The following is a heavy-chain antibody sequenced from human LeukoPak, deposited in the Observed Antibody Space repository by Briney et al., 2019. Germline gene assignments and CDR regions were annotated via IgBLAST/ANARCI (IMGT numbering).Heavy chain of an antibody. V-gene: IGHV4-4*02. Sequence: PSETLSLTCAVSGGSISSSNWWSWVRQPPGKGLEWIGEIYRSGSTNYNPSLKSRVTISVDKSKNQFSLKLSSVTAADTAVYYCARDRRTSSGWNYWYFDLWGRGTLVTVSP. D-gene: IGHD6-19*01. CDR2: IYRSGST. CDR3: ARDRRTSSGWNYWYFDL. J-gene: IGHJ2*01. CDR1: GGSISSSNW.